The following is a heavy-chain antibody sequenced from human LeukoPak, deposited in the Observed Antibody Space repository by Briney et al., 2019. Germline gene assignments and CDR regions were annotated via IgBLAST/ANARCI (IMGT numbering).Heavy chain of an antibody. D-gene: IGHD2-2*01. Sequence: GASVKVSCKASGYTFTGYYMHWVRQAPGQGLEWMGWINPNSGGTNYAQKFQGRVTMTRDTSISTAYMELSRLRSDDTAVYYCAREGLGHIVVVPAVMGHWGQGTLVTVSS. J-gene: IGHJ4*02. CDR1: GYTFTGYY. CDR2: INPNSGGT. CDR3: AREGLGHIVVVPAVMGH. V-gene: IGHV1-2*02.